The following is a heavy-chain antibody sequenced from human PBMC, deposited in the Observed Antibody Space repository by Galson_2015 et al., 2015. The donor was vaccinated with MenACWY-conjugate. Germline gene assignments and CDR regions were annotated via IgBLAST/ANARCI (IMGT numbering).Heavy chain of an antibody. CDR1: GFTFSKNW. CDR3: ASTSGYNIPEGFDY. J-gene: IGHJ4*02. V-gene: IGHV3-7*03. D-gene: IGHD5-12*01. Sequence: SLRLSCAASGFTFSKNWMSWVRQAPGKGLEWVANIKKDGSKKYYADSVKGRFTISRDNAKNSLYLQMNSLRAEDTAVYFCASTSGYNIPEGFDYWGQGSLVTVSS. CDR2: IKKDGSKK.